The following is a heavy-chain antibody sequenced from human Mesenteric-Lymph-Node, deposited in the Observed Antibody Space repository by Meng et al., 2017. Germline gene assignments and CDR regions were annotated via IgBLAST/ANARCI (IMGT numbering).Heavy chain of an antibody. J-gene: IGHJ1*01. CDR2: IYCDGDR. D-gene: IGHD4-23*01. CDR3: APLVGAGNSAYYRH. V-gene: IGHV2-5*02. Sequence: TLMELGPSLVKPTQTPPLTCPFSGFSLTTIEVDVCWIRQPPGKALEWLALIYCDGDRRYSPSLKSRLTITKDNSENQVVLTMTNVDPVDTATYYCAPLVGAGNSAYYRHWGQGTLVTVSS. CDR1: GFSLTTIEVD.